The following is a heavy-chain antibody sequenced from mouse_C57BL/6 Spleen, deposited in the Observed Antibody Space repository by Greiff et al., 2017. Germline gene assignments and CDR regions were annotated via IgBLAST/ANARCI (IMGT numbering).Heavy chain of an antibody. D-gene: IGHD6-1*01. CDR2: IYPGDGDT. Sequence: QVHVKQSGAELVKPGASVKISCKASGYAFSSYWMNWVKQRPGKGLEWIGQIYPGDGDTNYNGKFKGKATLTAAKSSSTAYMQLSSLTSEDSAVXFCAREGASSWFAYWGQGTLVTVSA. V-gene: IGHV1-80*01. CDR1: GYAFSSYW. J-gene: IGHJ3*01. CDR3: AREGASSWFAY.